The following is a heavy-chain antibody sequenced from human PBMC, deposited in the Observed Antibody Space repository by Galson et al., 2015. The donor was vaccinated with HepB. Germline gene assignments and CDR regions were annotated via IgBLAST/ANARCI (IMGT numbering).Heavy chain of an antibody. Sequence: QVQLRESGPGLVKPSETLSLTCTVSGGSINIGRYYWSWIRQPAGKGLEWIGRIYGSGRPYYNPSPTSRVTMSVDTSKNQFSRKLGSVTAADTAVYYCARVNNPASTVDLIDYWGQGTLVTVSS. J-gene: IGHJ4*02. CDR3: ARVNNPASTVDLIDY. V-gene: IGHV4-61*02. CDR1: GGSINIGRYY. CDR2: IYGSGRP. D-gene: IGHD1/OR15-1a*01.